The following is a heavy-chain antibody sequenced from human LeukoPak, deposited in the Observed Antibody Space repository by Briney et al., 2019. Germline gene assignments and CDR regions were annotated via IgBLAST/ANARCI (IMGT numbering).Heavy chain of an antibody. CDR2: ISVTSSYI. J-gene: IGHJ3*02. V-gene: IGHV3-21*01. D-gene: IGHD1-26*01. CDR1: GFTFSNYR. CDR3: AREDSGSYDPGSFDI. Sequence: AGSLRLSCAASGFTFSNYRMNWVRQAPGKGLVWVSSISVTSSYIYYADSVKGRFTISRDNANSSLSLQMHSLRAEDTSVYYCAREDSGSYDPGSFDIGGQGTLVTVSS.